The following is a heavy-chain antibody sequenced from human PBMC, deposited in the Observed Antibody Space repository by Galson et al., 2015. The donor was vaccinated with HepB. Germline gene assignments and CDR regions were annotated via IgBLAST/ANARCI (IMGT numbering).Heavy chain of an antibody. CDR2: INHSGST. J-gene: IGHJ5*02. CDR1: GGSFSGYY. V-gene: IGHV4-34*01. D-gene: IGHD1-7*01. CDR3: ARASRQGYNWNSGWFDP. Sequence: ETLSLTCAVYGGSFSGYYWNWIRQPPGKGLEWIGEINHSGSTNYNPSLKSRVSISGDTSKKQFSLKLSSVTAADTAVYYCARASRQGYNWNSGWFDPWGQGTLVTVSS.